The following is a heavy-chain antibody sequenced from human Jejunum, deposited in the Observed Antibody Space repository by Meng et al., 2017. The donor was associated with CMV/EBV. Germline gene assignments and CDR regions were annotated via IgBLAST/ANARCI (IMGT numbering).Heavy chain of an antibody. CDR2: IYRGGST. Sequence: VSGDFISSSRFYWGWIRQPPGKGLEWIGNIYRGGSTYYNPSLKSRVVISVDTSKNQFSLTLSSVTAADTAVYYCARDREQVYDYWGQGTLVTVSS. D-gene: IGHD5/OR15-5a*01. CDR1: GDFISSSRFY. V-gene: IGHV4-39*07. CDR3: ARDREQVYDY. J-gene: IGHJ4*02.